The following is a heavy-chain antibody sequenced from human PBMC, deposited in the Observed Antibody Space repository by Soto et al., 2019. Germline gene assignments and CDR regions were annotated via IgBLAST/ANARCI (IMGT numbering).Heavy chain of an antibody. CDR1: GGTFSSYA. V-gene: IGHV1-69*13. D-gene: IGHD3-22*01. CDR2: IIPIFGTA. CDR3: ARDRNYYDSSGYSKVPFDY. Sequence: SVKVSCKASGGTFSSYAISWVRQAPGQGLEWMGGIIPIFGTANYAQKFQGRVTITADESTSTAYMELSSLRPEDTAVYYCARDRNYYDSSGYSKVPFDYWGQGTLVTVSS. J-gene: IGHJ4*02.